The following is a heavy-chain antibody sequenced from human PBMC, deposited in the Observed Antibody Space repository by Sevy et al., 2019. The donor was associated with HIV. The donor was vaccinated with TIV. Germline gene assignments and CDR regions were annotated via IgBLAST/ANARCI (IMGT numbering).Heavy chain of an antibody. CDR1: GFNFNNYA. J-gene: IGHJ4*02. CDR2: ISFSGSKT. Sequence: GGSLRLSCAAAGFNFNNYAMTWVRQAPGKGLEWVSGISFSGSKTYYAESVKGRFSISRDPSKNTLYLQMNNVRVEDTAVYFCAKTPFMDFWKDYYSFYFDFWGQGTLVTVSS. D-gene: IGHD3-3*01. V-gene: IGHV3-23*01. CDR3: AKTPFMDFWKDYYSFYFDF.